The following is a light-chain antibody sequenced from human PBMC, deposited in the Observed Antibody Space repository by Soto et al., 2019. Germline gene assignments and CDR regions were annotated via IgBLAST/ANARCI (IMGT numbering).Light chain of an antibody. V-gene: IGKV3-11*01. CDR3: QQRSTGGAWT. J-gene: IGKJ1*01. CDR2: DAS. Sequence: EIVLTQSPATLSLSPGERATLSCRASQSVRSYVAWYQHKPGQAPRLLIYDASNRATGIPARFSGSGSGTDFTLTISSLEPEDFAVYYCQQRSTGGAWTFGQGTKVEIK. CDR1: QSVRSY.